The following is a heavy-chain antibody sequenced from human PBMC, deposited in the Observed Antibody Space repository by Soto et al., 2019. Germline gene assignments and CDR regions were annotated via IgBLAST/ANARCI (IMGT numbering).Heavy chain of an antibody. D-gene: IGHD6-19*01. CDR1: GFTFSSCE. CDR3: ARDGSGWYIDY. J-gene: IGHJ4*02. Sequence: GGSLRLSCAASGFTFSSCEMNWVRQAPGKGLEWVSYISSSGSTIYYADSVKGRFTISRDNAKNSLYLQMNSLRAEDTAVYYCARDGSGWYIDYWGQGTLVTVSS. CDR2: ISSSGSTI. V-gene: IGHV3-48*03.